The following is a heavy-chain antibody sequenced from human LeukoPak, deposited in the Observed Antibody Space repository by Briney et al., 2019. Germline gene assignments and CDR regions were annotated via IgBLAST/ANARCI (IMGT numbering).Heavy chain of an antibody. CDR1: GGSISGYF. D-gene: IGHD6-13*01. CDR3: AKGIAAAGRREWDGYYYYYMDV. J-gene: IGHJ6*03. V-gene: IGHV4-59*01. CDR2: LDYSGNT. Sequence: PSETLSLTCTVSGGSISGYFWSWIRQPPGKGLEWIGYLDYSGNTKYNPSLKSRVTISVDTSKNQFSLKLSSVTAADTAVYYCAKGIAAAGRREWDGYYYYYMDVWGKGTTVTISS.